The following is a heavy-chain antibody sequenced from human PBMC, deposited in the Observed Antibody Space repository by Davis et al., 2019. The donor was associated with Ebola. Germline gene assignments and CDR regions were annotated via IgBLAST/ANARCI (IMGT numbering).Heavy chain of an antibody. CDR3: ARGTYGDSIFDY. V-gene: IGHV1-3*01. CDR1: GYIFTSYA. J-gene: IGHJ4*02. D-gene: IGHD4-17*01. CDR2: INAGNGNT. Sequence: AASVKVSCKASGYIFTSYAMHWVRQAPGQRLEWMGWINAGNGNTKYSQKFQGRVTITRDTSASTAYMELSSLRSEDTAVYYCARGTYGDSIFDYWGQGTLVTVSS.